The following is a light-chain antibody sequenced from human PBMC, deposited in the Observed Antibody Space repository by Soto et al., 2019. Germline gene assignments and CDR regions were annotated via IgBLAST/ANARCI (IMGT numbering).Light chain of an antibody. CDR1: QSISSW. CDR3: QQYNSLLYT. V-gene: IGKV1-5*03. CDR2: KAS. Sequence: DIQMTQSPSTLSASVGDRVTITCRASQSISSWLAWYQQKPGKAPKLLIYKASRLKSRDPSRFSGSGSGTEFTLTISSLQPDYFATYYCQQYNSLLYTFGQGTKLEIK. J-gene: IGKJ2*01.